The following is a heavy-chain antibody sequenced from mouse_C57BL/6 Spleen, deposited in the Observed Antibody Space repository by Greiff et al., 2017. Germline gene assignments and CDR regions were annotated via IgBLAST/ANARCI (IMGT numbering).Heavy chain of an antibody. CDR3: ARRCTTVVARGYFDV. J-gene: IGHJ1*03. CDR2: IDPSDSET. Sequence: VQLQQPGAVLVRPGSSVKLSCKASGYTFTSYWMHWVKQRPIHVLEWIGNIDPSDSETHYNQKFKDKATLTVDKSCSTAYMQRSSLTSDDSAVFYCARRCTTVVARGYFDVWGTGTAVTVSS. D-gene: IGHD1-1*01. CDR1: GYTFTSYW. V-gene: IGHV1-52*01.